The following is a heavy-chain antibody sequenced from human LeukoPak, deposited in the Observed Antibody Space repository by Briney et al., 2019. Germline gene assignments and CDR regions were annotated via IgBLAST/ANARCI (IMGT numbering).Heavy chain of an antibody. V-gene: IGHV4-61*02. Sequence: RTSETLSLTCTVSGGSISSGSYYWSWIRQPAGKGLEWIGRIYTSGSTNYNPSLKSRVTISVDTSKNQFSLKLSSVTAADTAVYYCARAGITIFGEPYFDYWGQGTLVTVSS. CDR3: ARAGITIFGEPYFDY. CDR1: GGSISSGSYY. CDR2: IYTSGST. J-gene: IGHJ4*02. D-gene: IGHD3-3*01.